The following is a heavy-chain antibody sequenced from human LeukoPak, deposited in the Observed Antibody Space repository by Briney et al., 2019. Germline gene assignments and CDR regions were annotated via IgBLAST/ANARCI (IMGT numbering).Heavy chain of an antibody. CDR2: IYPDDSDT. CDR1: GYSFTSYW. V-gene: IGHV5-51*01. D-gene: IGHD6-6*01. CDR3: ARERSSQGYFDF. J-gene: IGHJ4*02. Sequence: GESLKISWKGSGYSFTSYWIGWVRQMPGKGLEWMEIIYPDDSDTRYSPSFQGKVTISADKSISTAYLQWSSLKASDTAMYYCARERSSQGYFDFWGQGTLVTVSS.